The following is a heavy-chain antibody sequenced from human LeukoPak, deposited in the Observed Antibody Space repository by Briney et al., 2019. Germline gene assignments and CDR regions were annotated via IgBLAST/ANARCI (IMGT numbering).Heavy chain of an antibody. CDR2: ISSSSSYI. Sequence: GWSLRLSCAASGFTFSSYSMNWVRQAPGKGMEWVSSISSSSSYIYYADSVKGRFTISRDNAKNSLYLQMNSLRAEDKAVYYCARSEYYYDSSGYFMLYYWGQGTLVTVSS. D-gene: IGHD3-22*01. CDR1: GFTFSSYS. V-gene: IGHV3-21*01. CDR3: ARSEYYYDSSGYFMLYY. J-gene: IGHJ4*02.